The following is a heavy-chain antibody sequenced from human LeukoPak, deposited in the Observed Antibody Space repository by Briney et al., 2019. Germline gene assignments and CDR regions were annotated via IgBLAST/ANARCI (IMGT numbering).Heavy chain of an antibody. CDR1: GYTLTELS. J-gene: IGHJ4*02. D-gene: IGHD3-22*01. Sequence: GASVKVSCKVSGYTLTELSMHWVRQAPGKGLEWMGGFDPEDGETIYAQKFQGRVTMTEDTSTDTAYMELSSLRSEDTAVYYCARDHYTTYYYDSSGYRDYWGQGTLVTVSS. CDR2: FDPEDGET. V-gene: IGHV1-24*01. CDR3: ARDHYTTYYYDSSGYRDY.